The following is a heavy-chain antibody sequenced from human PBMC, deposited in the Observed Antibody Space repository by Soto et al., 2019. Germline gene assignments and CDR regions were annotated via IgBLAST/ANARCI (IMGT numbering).Heavy chain of an antibody. CDR2: IIPIFGTA. CDR3: ARGRRYYDSSGFYS. V-gene: IGHV1-69*13. Sequence: GASVKVSCKASGGTFSSYAISWVRQAPGQGLEWMGGIIPIFGTANYAQKFQGRVTITADESTSTAYMELSSLRSEDTAVYYCARGRRYYDSSGFYSWGQGTLVTVSS. D-gene: IGHD3-22*01. CDR1: GGTFSSYA. J-gene: IGHJ4*02.